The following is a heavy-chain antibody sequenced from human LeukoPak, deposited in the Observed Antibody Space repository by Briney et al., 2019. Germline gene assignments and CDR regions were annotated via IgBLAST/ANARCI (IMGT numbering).Heavy chain of an antibody. V-gene: IGHV4-30-4*08. CDR2: IYYSGST. D-gene: IGHD5-18*01. CDR3: ARGDSYGIYCYYMDV. CDR1: GGSISSGGYY. Sequence: PSETLSLTCTVSGGSISSGGYYWSWIRQPPGKGLEWIGYIYYSGSTYYNPSLKSRVTISVDTSKNQFSLKLSSVTAADTAVYYCARGDSYGIYCYYMDVWGKGTTVTVSS. J-gene: IGHJ6*03.